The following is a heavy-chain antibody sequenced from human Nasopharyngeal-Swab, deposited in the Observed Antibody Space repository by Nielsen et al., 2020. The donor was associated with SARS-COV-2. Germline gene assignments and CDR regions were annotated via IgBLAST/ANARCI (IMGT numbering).Heavy chain of an antibody. J-gene: IGHJ6*02. D-gene: IGHD2-2*02. CDR1: GGSVSGYY. CDR2: INHSGST. V-gene: IGHV4-34*01. CDR3: ARDIPLDGYYYGMDV. Sequence: SETLSLTCAVYGGSVSGYYWSWIRQPPGKGLEWIGEINHSGSTNYNPSLKSRVTISVDTSKNQFSLKLSSVTAADTAVYYCARDIPLDGYYYGMDVWGQGTTVTVSS.